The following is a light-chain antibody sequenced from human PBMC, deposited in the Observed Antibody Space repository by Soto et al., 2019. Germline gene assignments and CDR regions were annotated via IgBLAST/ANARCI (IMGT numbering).Light chain of an antibody. CDR1: QSINTY. Sequence: IQMTQSPSSLSSSVGDRVTITCRAVQSINTYLNWYQQKPGKPPKVLIYGASNLQSGVPPRFSGSGSGTDFTLAISSLQPEDSATYYCLQDINYPWTFGQGTKVDIK. CDR2: GAS. J-gene: IGKJ1*01. V-gene: IGKV1-6*02. CDR3: LQDINYPWT.